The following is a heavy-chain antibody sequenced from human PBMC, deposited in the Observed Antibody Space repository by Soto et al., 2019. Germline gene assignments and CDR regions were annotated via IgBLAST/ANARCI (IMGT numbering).Heavy chain of an antibody. Sequence: GGSLRLSCAASGFTFSGSAMHWVRQASGKGLEWVGRIRSKANSYATAYAASVKGRFTISRDDSKNTAYLQMNSLKTEDTAVYYCTRMWSGRGSCYCDYWGQGTLVTVSS. D-gene: IGHD2-2*01. CDR2: IRSKANSYAT. CDR3: TRMWSGRGSCYCDY. J-gene: IGHJ4*02. V-gene: IGHV3-73*01. CDR1: GFTFSGSA.